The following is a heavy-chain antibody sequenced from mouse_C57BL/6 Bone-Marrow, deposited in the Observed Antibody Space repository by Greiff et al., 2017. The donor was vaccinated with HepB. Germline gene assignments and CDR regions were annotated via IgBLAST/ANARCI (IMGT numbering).Heavy chain of an antibody. J-gene: IGHJ1*03. Sequence: EVKLVESGGGLVQPGESLKLSCESNEYEFPSHDMPWVRKTPEKRLELVAAINSDGGSTYYPDTMERRFIISRDKAKKTLYLQMSSLRSEDTALYYCARRRYCYWYFDVWGTGTTVTVSS. V-gene: IGHV5-2*03. CDR1: EYEFPSHD. CDR2: INSDGGST. CDR3: ARRRYCYWYFDV.